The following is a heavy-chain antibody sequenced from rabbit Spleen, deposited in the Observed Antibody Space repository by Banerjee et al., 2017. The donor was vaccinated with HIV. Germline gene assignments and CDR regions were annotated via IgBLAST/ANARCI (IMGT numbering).Heavy chain of an antibody. Sequence: QEQVVESGGGLVKPGASLTLTCTASGFSFSNNYVMCWVRQAPGKGLEWIACIYAGSSGASYYASWAKGRFTISKTSSTTVTLQMTSLTAADTATYFCARAINGAYGMALWGPGTLVTVS. D-gene: IGHD2-1*01. CDR2: IYAGSSGAS. CDR3: ARAINGAYGMAL. V-gene: IGHV1S45*01. J-gene: IGHJ6*01. CDR1: GFSFSNNYV.